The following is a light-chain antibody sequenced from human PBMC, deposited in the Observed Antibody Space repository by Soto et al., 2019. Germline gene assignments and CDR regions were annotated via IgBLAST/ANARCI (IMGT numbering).Light chain of an antibody. CDR1: QNIGTS. V-gene: IGKV1-39*01. J-gene: IGKJ2*01. CDR2: SAS. CDR3: QQTYNAPYT. Sequence: DIQMTQSPSSLSVSVGDRVTITCRASQNIGTSLNWYQMKLGRAPTLLIYSASTLQSGAPSRFRGGGSGTDFTLIINSLQPEDFATYSCQQTYNAPYTFGKGTTLEIK.